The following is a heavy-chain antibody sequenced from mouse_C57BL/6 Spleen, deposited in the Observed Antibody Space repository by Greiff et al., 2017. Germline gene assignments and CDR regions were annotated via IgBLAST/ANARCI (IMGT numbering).Heavy chain of an antibody. CDR3: AREDYYDWYFDV. CDR2: INYDGSST. Sequence: EVQLVESEGGLVQPGSSMKLSCTASGFTFSDYYMAWVRQVPEKGLEWVANINYDGSSTYYLDSLKSRFIISRDNAKNILYLQMSSLKSEDTATYYCAREDYYDWYFDVWGTGTTVTVSS. J-gene: IGHJ1*03. D-gene: IGHD1-1*01. V-gene: IGHV5-16*01. CDR1: GFTFSDYY.